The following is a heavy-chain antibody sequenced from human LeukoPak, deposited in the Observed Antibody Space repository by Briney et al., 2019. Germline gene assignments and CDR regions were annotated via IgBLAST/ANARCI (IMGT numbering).Heavy chain of an antibody. CDR2: IKSKTDGGTT. V-gene: IGHV3-15*01. Sequence: PGGSLRLSCAASGFTFSNACMSCVRHAPWKGLDRVGRIKSKTDGGTTDYAAPVKGRFTISRDDSKTTLYLQMNSLKTEDTAVYYCTTDDHGSGSSDYWGQGTLVTVSS. J-gene: IGHJ4*02. CDR1: GFTFSNAC. D-gene: IGHD3-10*01. CDR3: TTDDHGSGSSDY.